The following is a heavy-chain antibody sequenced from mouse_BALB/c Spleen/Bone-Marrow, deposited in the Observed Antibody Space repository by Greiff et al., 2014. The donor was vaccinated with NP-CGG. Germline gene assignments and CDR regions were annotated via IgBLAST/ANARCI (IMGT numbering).Heavy chain of an antibody. D-gene: IGHD1-1*01. Sequence: EVQLQQSGAELVKPGASVKLSCTASGFNIKDTYMHWVKQRPEQGLEWIGRIDPANGNTKYDPKFQGKATITADTSSNTAHLQLSSLTSEDTAVYYCASYYYGSSSFAYWGQGTLVTVSA. CDR2: IDPANGNT. V-gene: IGHV14-3*02. CDR3: ASYYYGSSSFAY. CDR1: GFNIKDTY. J-gene: IGHJ3*01.